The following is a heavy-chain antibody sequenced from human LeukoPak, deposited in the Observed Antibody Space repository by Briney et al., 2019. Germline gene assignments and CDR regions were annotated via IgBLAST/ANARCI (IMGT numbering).Heavy chain of an antibody. CDR3: ARAGTYYYDSSGYYSVRAEYFQH. J-gene: IGHJ1*01. Sequence: GGSLRLSCAASGFTFSSYGMHWVRQAPGKGLEWVAVISYDGSNKYYADSVKGRFTISRDNSKNTLYLQMNSLRAEDTAVYYCARAGTYYYDSSGYYSVRAEYFQHWGQGTLVTVSS. V-gene: IGHV3-30*03. D-gene: IGHD3-22*01. CDR1: GFTFSSYG. CDR2: ISYDGSNK.